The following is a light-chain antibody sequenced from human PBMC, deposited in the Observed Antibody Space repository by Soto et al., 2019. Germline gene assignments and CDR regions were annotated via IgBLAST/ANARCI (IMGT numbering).Light chain of an antibody. V-gene: IGKV1-5*03. CDR3: QQYSTYSHT. CDR1: QSISNW. CDR2: RAS. Sequence: DIQMTQSPSTLSASVGDRVTITCRASQSISNWLAWYQQKPGKAPKLLIYRASALESGVPSRFSDSGSGTEFTLTISSLQPDDFATYYCQQYSTYSHTFGQGTKLEIK. J-gene: IGKJ2*01.